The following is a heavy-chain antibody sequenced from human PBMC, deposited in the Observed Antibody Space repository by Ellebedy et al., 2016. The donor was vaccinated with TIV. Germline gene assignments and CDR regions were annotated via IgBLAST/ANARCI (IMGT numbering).Heavy chain of an antibody. CDR2: IGGSGDNR. V-gene: IGHV3-23*01. D-gene: IGHD3-22*01. Sequence: GGSLRLSCAASGFDFSDYTMSWVRQAPGKGLEWVSGIGGSGDNRFYADSVKGRFTISRDNSKSTVNLQMNSLRAEDTAVYFCAKDHSRGPTVRNFDSWGPGTRVSVSS. CDR3: AKDHSRGPTVRNFDS. J-gene: IGHJ4*02. CDR1: GFDFSDYT.